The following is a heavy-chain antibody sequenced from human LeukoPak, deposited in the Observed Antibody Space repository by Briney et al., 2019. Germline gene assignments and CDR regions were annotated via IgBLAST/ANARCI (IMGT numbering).Heavy chain of an antibody. CDR2: INCGATNT. CDR3: AKGPVSGYNTQFFDY. D-gene: IGHD3-3*01. V-gene: IGHV3-23*01. Sequence: GGSLRLACAASGFTFSNHAMSWVRQAPGKGPEWVSGINCGATNTYYGDSVKGRFTISRDDSKNTLYLQMSSLRAEDTALYYCAKGPVSGYNTQFFDYWGQGILVTVSS. CDR1: GFTFSNHA. J-gene: IGHJ4*02.